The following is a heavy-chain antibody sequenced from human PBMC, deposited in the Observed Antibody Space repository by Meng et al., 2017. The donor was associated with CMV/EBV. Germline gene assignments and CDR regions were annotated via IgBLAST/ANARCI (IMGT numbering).Heavy chain of an antibody. Sequence: GESLKISCAASGFTFDDYTMHWVRQAPGKGLEWVSLISWDGGSTYYADSVKGRFTISSDNSKNSLYLQMNSLRTEDTALYYCAKDMGDYYYYGMDVWGQGTTVTVSS. CDR2: ISWDGGST. V-gene: IGHV3-43*01. CDR1: GFTFDDYT. CDR3: AKDMGDYYYYGMDV. J-gene: IGHJ6*02.